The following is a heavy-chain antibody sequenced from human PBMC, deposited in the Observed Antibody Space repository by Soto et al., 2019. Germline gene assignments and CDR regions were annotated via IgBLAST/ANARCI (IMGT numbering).Heavy chain of an antibody. Sequence: EVQLLESGGGLVQPGGSLRLSCAASGFTISTYAMTWVRQATGKGLECVSGVTGSGGQIHYADSVKGRFTISKDNSKNTLYLQMTSMRDEDTALYYCAKDAVYNDGLWLMDSWGQGTLVTVSS. D-gene: IGHD2-21*01. CDR2: VTGSGGQI. CDR3: AKDAVYNDGLWLMDS. J-gene: IGHJ5*02. V-gene: IGHV3-23*01. CDR1: GFTISTYA.